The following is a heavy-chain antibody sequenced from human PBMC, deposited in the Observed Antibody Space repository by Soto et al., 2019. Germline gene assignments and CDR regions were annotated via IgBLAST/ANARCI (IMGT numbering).Heavy chain of an antibody. Sequence: GGSLRLSCVASGFTFSNYWMHWIRQAPGKGLVWVSRISHDERTTTYADSVKGRFTISRDNAKNTVFLEMKSLRAEDTAVYYCARGGASHAHPPAHRGQGPPVTVSS. D-gene: IGHD2-8*01. J-gene: IGHJ4*02. CDR3: ARGGASHAHPPAH. CDR2: ISHDERTT. CDR1: GFTFSNYW. V-gene: IGHV3-74*03.